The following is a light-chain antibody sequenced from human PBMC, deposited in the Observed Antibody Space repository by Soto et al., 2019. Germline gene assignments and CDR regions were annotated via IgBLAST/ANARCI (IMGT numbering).Light chain of an antibody. J-gene: IGLJ1*01. V-gene: IGLV2-14*01. Sequence: QSALTQPASVSGSPGQSITTSCTGSSSDIGGYNFVSWFQLHPGKAPKLMIYEVTNRPSGVSNRFSGSKSGNTASLTISGLQAEDEDDYFCSSFTNSNTLYVFGTGTKVTVL. CDR1: SSDIGGYNF. CDR2: EVT. CDR3: SSFTNSNTLYV.